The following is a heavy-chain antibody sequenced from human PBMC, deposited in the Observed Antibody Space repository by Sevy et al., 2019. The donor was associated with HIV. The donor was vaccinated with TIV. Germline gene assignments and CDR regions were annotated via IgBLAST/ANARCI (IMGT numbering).Heavy chain of an antibody. CDR2: INQDGGQK. V-gene: IGHV3-7*01. CDR3: ARDPYQVPRVAFDV. Sequence: GGSLRLSCVASGSSFGIHWMSWVRQAPGKGLEWVAKINQDGGQKYYVDSVKGRFTISRDNAKSSLYLQMNSLRVEDTALYYCARDPYQVPRVAFDVWGQGTMVTVSS. CDR1: GSSFGIHW. J-gene: IGHJ3*01. D-gene: IGHD2-2*01.